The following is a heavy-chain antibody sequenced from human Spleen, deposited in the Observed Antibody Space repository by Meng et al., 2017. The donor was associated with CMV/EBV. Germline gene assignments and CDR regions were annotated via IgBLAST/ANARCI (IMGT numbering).Heavy chain of an antibody. CDR2: IRYDGSSE. V-gene: IGHV3-30*02. CDR3: AKRVSIFGVSFGRFAMDV. D-gene: IGHD3-3*01. CDR1: GVTIRKTG. Sequence: GESLKISCAVSGVTIRKTGMSWLRQVPGKGLEWVANIRYDGSSETYADSMKGRFSISRDNFKYILYLQMNSLSAEDTAVYYCAKRVSIFGVSFGRFAMDVWGQGTTVTVSS. J-gene: IGHJ6*02.